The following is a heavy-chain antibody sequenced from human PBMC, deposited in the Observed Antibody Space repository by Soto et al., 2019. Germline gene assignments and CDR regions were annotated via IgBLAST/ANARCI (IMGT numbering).Heavy chain of an antibody. CDR2: ISVSGGST. CDR3: AKDRSGSYSYFDY. Sequence: GGSLRLSCAASGFTFSSHAMSWVRQAPGKGLELVSAISVSGGSTYYSDSVKCRFTISRDNSNNTLYLKMNGLRAEDTAVYYCAKDRSGSYSYFDYWGQGTLVTVSS. J-gene: IGHJ4*02. CDR1: GFTFSSHA. V-gene: IGHV3-23*01. D-gene: IGHD1-26*01.